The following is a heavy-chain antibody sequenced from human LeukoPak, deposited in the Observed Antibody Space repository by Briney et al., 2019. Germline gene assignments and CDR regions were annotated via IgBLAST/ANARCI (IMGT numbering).Heavy chain of an antibody. CDR2: IYYSGST. D-gene: IGHD3-10*01. V-gene: IGHV4-30-4*01. CDR1: GGSISSGDYY. J-gene: IGHJ6*02. CDR3: AREAFGELLLGYYYYYGMDV. Sequence: SQTLSLTCTVSGGSISSGDYYWRWIRQPPGKGLEWIVYIYYSGSTYYNPSLKSRVTISVDTSKNQFSLKLSSVTAADTAVYYCAREAFGELLLGYYYYYGMDVWGQGTTVTVSS.